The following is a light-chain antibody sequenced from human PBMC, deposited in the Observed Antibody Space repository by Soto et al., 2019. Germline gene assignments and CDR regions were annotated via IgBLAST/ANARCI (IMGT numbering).Light chain of an antibody. J-gene: IGLJ3*02. Sequence: QSALTQPASVSGSPGQSIAISCTGTSSDVGGYNYVSWYQQHPGKARKLMIYEVSNRPSGVSNRFSGSKSGNTASLTISGLQAEDEADYYCSSYTRSSTRVFGGGTKLTVL. V-gene: IGLV2-14*01. CDR2: EVS. CDR3: SSYTRSSTRV. CDR1: SSDVGGYNY.